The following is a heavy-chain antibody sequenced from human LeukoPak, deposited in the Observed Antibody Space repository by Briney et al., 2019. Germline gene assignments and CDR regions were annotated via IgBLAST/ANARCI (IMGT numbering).Heavy chain of an antibody. CDR1: GYTLTELS. Sequence: ASVKVSCKVSGYTLTELSMHWVRQARGKGLELMGGFDPEDGETVYAQKFQGRVTMTEDTSTGTAFMELSSLRSEDTAVYYCATGNYYDKSGYYPSGYWGQGTLVTVSS. CDR3: ATGNYYDKSGYYPSGY. CDR2: FDPEDGET. D-gene: IGHD3-22*01. V-gene: IGHV1-24*01. J-gene: IGHJ4*02.